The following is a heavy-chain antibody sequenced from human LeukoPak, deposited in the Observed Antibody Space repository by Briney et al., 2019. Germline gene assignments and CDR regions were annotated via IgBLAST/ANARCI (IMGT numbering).Heavy chain of an antibody. J-gene: IGHJ4*02. CDR1: GFTFSSYA. D-gene: IGHD1-26*01. V-gene: IGHV3-30-3*01. Sequence: GGSLRLSCAASGFTFSSYAMHWVRQAPGKGLEWVAVISYDGSNKYYADSVKGRLTISRDNSKNTLYLQMNSLRAEDTAVYYCARARGRYSGSNFDYWGQGTLVTVSS. CDR3: ARARGRYSGSNFDY. CDR2: ISYDGSNK.